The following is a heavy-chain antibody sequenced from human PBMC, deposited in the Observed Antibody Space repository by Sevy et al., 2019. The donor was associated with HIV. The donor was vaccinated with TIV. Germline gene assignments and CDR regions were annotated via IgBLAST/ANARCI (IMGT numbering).Heavy chain of an antibody. D-gene: IGHD3-22*01. CDR2: VYHTGST. CDR1: GVSVSSDTYY. Sequence: SETLSLTCAVSGVSVSSDTYYWSWIRQPPGKGLEWIGYVYHTGSTNYSPSFKSRVTISVDTSKNQFSLSLFSVAAADTAVYYCAREPHFFDKSGYYWDYWGQGALVTVSS. V-gene: IGHV4-61*01. CDR3: AREPHFFDKSGYYWDY. J-gene: IGHJ4*02.